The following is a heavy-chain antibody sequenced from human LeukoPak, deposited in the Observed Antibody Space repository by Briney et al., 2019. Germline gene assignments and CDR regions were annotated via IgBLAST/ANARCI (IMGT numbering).Heavy chain of an antibody. D-gene: IGHD5-12*01. CDR1: GYTFTGYY. Sequence: GASVKVSCKASGYTFTGYYMHWLRQAPGQGPEWVGWINPSSGGTKYAQKFQGRVTLTRDTSISTGYLEMSSLRSDDTAIYYCARVGGAYDYDYWGQGTLVTVSS. J-gene: IGHJ4*02. CDR2: INPSSGGT. V-gene: IGHV1-2*02. CDR3: ARVGGAYDYDY.